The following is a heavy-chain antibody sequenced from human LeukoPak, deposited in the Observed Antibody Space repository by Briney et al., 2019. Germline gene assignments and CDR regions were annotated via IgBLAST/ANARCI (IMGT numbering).Heavy chain of an antibody. D-gene: IGHD5-18*01. J-gene: IGHJ4*02. CDR3: TRASGYSSGSVDY. Sequence: GGSLRLSCAASGFTFDDHGMRWVRHAPGKGLEWVSGISWNSGSVGYADSVKGRFTISRDNAKSTLYLQMNSLRTDDMALYYCTRASGYSSGSVDYWGQGTLVTVSS. CDR1: GFTFDDHG. V-gene: IGHV3-9*03. CDR2: ISWNSGSV.